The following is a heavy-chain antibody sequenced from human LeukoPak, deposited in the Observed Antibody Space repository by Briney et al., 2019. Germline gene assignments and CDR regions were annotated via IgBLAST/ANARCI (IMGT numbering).Heavy chain of an antibody. V-gene: IGHV3-23*01. CDR1: GFTFSSCA. CDR3: AKGRYDSDF. Sequence: GGSLRLSCAASGFTFSSCAMSWVRQAPRKGLEWVSVISAGGSTYYPDSVKGRFTISRDNSKNTLYLQMNSLRAEDSALYHCAKGRYDSDFWGQGTLVTVSS. CDR2: ISAGGST. D-gene: IGHD3-9*01. J-gene: IGHJ4*02.